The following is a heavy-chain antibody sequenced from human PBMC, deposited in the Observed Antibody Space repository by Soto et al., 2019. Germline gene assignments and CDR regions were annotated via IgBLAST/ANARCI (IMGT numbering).Heavy chain of an antibody. Sequence: PSETLSLTCTFSCGSIISSSYYWGWIRQPPGKGLEWIGSIYYSGSTYYNPSLKSRVTISVDTSKNQFSLKLSSVTAADTAVYYCASTEYCTNGVCYTFYFDYWGQGTLVTVSS. D-gene: IGHD2-8*01. CDR2: IYYSGST. J-gene: IGHJ4*02. CDR3: ASTEYCTNGVCYTFYFDY. V-gene: IGHV4-39*01. CDR1: CGSIISSSYY.